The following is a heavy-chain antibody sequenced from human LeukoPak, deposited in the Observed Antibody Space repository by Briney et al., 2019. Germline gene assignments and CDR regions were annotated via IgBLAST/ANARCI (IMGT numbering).Heavy chain of an antibody. CDR3: ARDSLTPYNWNYERAFDI. J-gene: IGHJ3*02. CDR2: IYYSGST. CDR1: GGSISSHY. Sequence: SETLSLTCTVSGGSISSHYWSWIRQPPGKGLEWIGYIYYSGSTNYNPSLKSRVTISVDTSKNQFSLKLSSVTAADTAVYYCARDSLTPYNWNYERAFDIWGQGTMVTVSS. D-gene: IGHD1-7*01. V-gene: IGHV4-59*11.